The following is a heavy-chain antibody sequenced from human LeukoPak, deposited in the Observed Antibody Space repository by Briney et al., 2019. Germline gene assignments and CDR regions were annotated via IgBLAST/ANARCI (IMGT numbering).Heavy chain of an antibody. CDR1: GGYISSRSYY. J-gene: IGHJ2*01. Sequence: SETLSLTCSVSGGYISSRSYYWGWIRQPPGKGLEWIGSIYYSGSTYYNPSLKSRVTISVDTSKNQFSLKLSSVTAADTAVYYCARVRSSSSLSPWYFDLWGRGTLVTVSS. D-gene: IGHD6-13*01. CDR2: IYYSGST. V-gene: IGHV4-39*07. CDR3: ARVRSSSSLSPWYFDL.